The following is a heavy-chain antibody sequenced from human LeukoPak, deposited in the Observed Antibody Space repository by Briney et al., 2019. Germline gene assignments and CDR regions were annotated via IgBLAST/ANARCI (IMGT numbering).Heavy chain of an antibody. Sequence: SQTLSLTCAISGDSVSSNSAAWNWIRQSPSRGLEWLGRTYYRSKWYNDYAVSVKSRITINPDTSKNQFSLQLNSVTPEDTAVYYCAREGLLWFGELSLFDYWGQGTLVTVSS. CDR3: AREGLLWFGELSLFDY. CDR2: TYYRSKWYN. D-gene: IGHD3-10*01. J-gene: IGHJ4*02. CDR1: GDSVSSNSAA. V-gene: IGHV6-1*01.